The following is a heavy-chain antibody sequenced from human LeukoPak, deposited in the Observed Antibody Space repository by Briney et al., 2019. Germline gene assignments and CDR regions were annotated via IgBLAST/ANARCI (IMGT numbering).Heavy chain of an antibody. CDR1: GYTFTSYG. CDR2: MSAYNGNT. Sequence: GSSVNVSCKPSGYTFTSYGISWVRQAPGQGLEGMGWMSAYNGNTNYVQKLQRRVTMTTDTSTSTAYMELRSLRSNDTAVYNCARIAAAGTLWFDPWGQGTLVTVSS. D-gene: IGHD6-13*01. CDR3: ARIAAAGTLWFDP. V-gene: IGHV1-18*01. J-gene: IGHJ5*02.